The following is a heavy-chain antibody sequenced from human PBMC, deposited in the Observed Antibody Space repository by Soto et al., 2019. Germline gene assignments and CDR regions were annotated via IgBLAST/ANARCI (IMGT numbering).Heavy chain of an antibody. D-gene: IGHD1-26*01. CDR3: AKGAIGRLDY. J-gene: IGHJ4*02. CDR2: IRASGVTT. CDR1: GFGFSNYA. V-gene: IGHV3-23*01. Sequence: PGGSLRLSCAGSGFGFSNYAMSWVRQTPTKGLEWVSTIRASGVTTFYAEYARGRFTISRDNSKDTLYLQMNSLTAEDTALYYCAKGAIGRLDYWGQGTQVTAAS.